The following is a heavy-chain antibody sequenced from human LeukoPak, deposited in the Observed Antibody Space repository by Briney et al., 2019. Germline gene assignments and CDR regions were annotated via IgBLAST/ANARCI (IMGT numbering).Heavy chain of an antibody. J-gene: IGHJ5*02. Sequence: VASVKVSCKVSGYTLTELSMHWVRQAPGKGLEWMGGFDPEDGETIYAQKFQGRVTMTEDTSTDTAYMELSSLRSKDTAVYYCASIQSNKTGGWFDPWGQGTLVTVSS. V-gene: IGHV1-24*01. D-gene: IGHD4-11*01. CDR2: FDPEDGET. CDR1: GYTLTELS. CDR3: ASIQSNKTGGWFDP.